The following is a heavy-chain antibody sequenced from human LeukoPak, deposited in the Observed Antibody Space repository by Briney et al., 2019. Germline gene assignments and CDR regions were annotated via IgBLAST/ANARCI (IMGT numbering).Heavy chain of an antibody. CDR1: GYTLTELS. J-gene: IGHJ6*02. D-gene: IGHD3-22*01. Sequence: GASVKVSCKVSGYTLTELSMHWVRQAPGKGLEWMGGFDPEDGETIYAQKFQGRVTMTEDTSTDTAYMELSSLRSEDTAVYYCASSDRYSSGYYSDYYYYGMDVWGQGTTVTVSS. CDR2: FDPEDGET. CDR3: ASSDRYSSGYYSDYYYYGMDV. V-gene: IGHV1-24*01.